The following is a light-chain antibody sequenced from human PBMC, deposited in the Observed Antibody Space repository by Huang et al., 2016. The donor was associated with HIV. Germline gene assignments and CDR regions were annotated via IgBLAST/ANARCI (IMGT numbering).Light chain of an antibody. CDR3: QQYNNWPPRGT. V-gene: IGKV3-15*01. CDR1: QSVRSN. J-gene: IGKJ1*01. Sequence: EIVMTPSPATLSVSPGERATLSCRASQSVRSNIAWYQQKVGQAPRLLIFGASTRATGGPARFSGSESGTEFTLTISSLQSEDVAIYYCQQYNNWPPRGTFGQGTKVEIK. CDR2: GAS.